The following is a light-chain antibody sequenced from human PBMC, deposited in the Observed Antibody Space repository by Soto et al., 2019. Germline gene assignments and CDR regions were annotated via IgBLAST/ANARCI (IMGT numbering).Light chain of an antibody. J-gene: IGKJ1*01. CDR3: QQYYSYPAS. Sequence: DIQMTQSPSSLSASVGDTVTITCRASQSIGSWLAWYQQRPGKAPILLIYDASNLQTGVPSRFSGGRSGTEFTLTISCLQSEDFATYYCQQYYSYPASFGQGTKVDIK. V-gene: IGKV1-5*01. CDR2: DAS. CDR1: QSIGSW.